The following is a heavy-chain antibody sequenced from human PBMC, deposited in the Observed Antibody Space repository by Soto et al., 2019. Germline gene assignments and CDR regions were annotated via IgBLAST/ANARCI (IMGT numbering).Heavy chain of an antibody. V-gene: IGHV4-30-4*01. D-gene: IGHD3-9*01. J-gene: IGHJ6*02. CDR3: ARDPQLAGYPYYYYGMDV. CDR2: IYYSGST. Sequence: QVQLQESGPGLVKPSQTLSLTCTVSGGSISSGDYYWSWIRQPPGKGLEWIGYIYYSGSTYYNPSLKSRVTISVDTSKTQFSLKLSSVTAADTAVYYCARDPQLAGYPYYYYGMDVWGQGTTVTVSS. CDR1: GGSISSGDYY.